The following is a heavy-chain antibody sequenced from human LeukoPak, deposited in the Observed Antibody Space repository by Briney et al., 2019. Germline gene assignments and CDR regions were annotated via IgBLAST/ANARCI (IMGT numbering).Heavy chain of an antibody. J-gene: IGHJ2*01. CDR1: GFTFSSYN. Sequence: GGSLRLSCAASGFTFSSYNMNWARQAPGKGLEWVSSISSNTSYRYYADSVKGRFTISRDNAKNSLYLQMNSLRAEDTAVYYCARGGDAGRYWYFDLWGCGTLVTVSS. CDR3: ARGGDAGRYWYFDL. D-gene: IGHD7-27*01. V-gene: IGHV3-21*01. CDR2: ISSNTSYR.